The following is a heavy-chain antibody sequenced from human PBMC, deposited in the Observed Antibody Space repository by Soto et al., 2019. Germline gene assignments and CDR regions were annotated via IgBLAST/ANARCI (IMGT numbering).Heavy chain of an antibody. CDR3: AREGWLSGYNYGMDV. CDR2: INPSGGST. J-gene: IGHJ6*02. D-gene: IGHD1-26*01. Sequence: ASVKVSCKASGYTFTSYYMHWVRKAPGQGLEWMGIINPSGGSTSYAQKFQGRVTMTRDTSTSTVYMELSSLRSEDTAVYYCAREGWLSGYNYGMDVWGQGTTVTVSS. V-gene: IGHV1-46*01. CDR1: GYTFTSYY.